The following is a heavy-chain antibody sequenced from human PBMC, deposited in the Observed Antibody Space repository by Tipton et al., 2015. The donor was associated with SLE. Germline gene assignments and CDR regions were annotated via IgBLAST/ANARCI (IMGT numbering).Heavy chain of an antibody. CDR2: MSWTGDNK. V-gene: IGHV3-30*03. J-gene: IGHJ4*02. CDR3: ARDRRWLPDY. CDR1: GFTFSSYD. Sequence: SLRLSCASSGFTFSSYDMNWVRQAPGKGLEWVAVMSWTGDNKYYADSVKGRFTISRDISKNTLYLQMNSLRVDDTAVYYCARDRRWLPDYWGQGTQVTVSS. D-gene: IGHD5-24*01.